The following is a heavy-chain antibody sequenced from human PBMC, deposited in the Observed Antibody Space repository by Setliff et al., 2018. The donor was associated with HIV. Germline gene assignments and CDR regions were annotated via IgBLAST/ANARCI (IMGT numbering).Heavy chain of an antibody. CDR1: GFRIGDYA. Sequence: PGGSLRLSCSASGFRIGDYAITWVRQAPGKGLEWVGFMRSNANPETTEYAAAVKGRFTISRDDSKDIVYLQMNNLKVDDTAMYYCAKVMITTTWAFDFWGQGTPVTVSS. CDR2: MRSNANPETT. J-gene: IGHJ4*02. V-gene: IGHV3-49*04. CDR3: AKVMITTTWAFDF. D-gene: IGHD1-26*01.